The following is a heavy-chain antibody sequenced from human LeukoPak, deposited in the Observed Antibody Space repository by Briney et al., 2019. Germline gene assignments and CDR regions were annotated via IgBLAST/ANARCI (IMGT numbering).Heavy chain of an antibody. D-gene: IGHD5-18*01. Sequence: GALRLSCAASGFTFSSYGMHWVRQAPGKGLEWVSAISGSGGSTYYADSAKGRFTISRDNSKNTLYLQMNSLRAEDTAVYYCAKVVGDTAMVDAFDIWGQGTMVTVSS. CDR3: AKVVGDTAMVDAFDI. V-gene: IGHV3-23*01. CDR1: GFTFSSYG. J-gene: IGHJ3*02. CDR2: ISGSGGST.